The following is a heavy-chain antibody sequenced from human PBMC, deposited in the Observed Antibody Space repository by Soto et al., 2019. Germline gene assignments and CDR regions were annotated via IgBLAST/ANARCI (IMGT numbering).Heavy chain of an antibody. J-gene: IGHJ5*02. Sequence: SETLSLTCAVYGGSFSGYYWSWIRQPPGKGLEWIGEINHSGSTNYNPSLKSRVTISVDTSKNQFSLKLSSVTAADTAVYYCARDYDSSGPWGQGTLVTVSS. CDR2: INHSGST. CDR1: GGSFSGYY. V-gene: IGHV4-34*01. D-gene: IGHD3-22*01. CDR3: ARDYDSSGP.